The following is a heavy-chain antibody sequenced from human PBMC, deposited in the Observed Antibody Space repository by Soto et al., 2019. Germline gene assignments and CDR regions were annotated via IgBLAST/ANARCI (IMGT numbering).Heavy chain of an antibody. D-gene: IGHD5-18*01. CDR3: AKGEYYNSYRGLLGL. V-gene: IGHV3-23*01. J-gene: IGHJ4*02. Sequence: GRSLRLSCAVSGFTFSSYAMSWVRQAPGKGLEWVSSISCSGDETHYEDSVKGRLTISRDHSENTVYLQMRSLRAEDTAIYYCAKGEYYNSYRGLLGLWGQGALGTVSS. CDR2: ISCSGDET. CDR1: GFTFSSYA.